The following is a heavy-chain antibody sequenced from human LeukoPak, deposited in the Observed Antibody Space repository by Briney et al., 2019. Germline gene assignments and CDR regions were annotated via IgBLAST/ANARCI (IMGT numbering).Heavy chain of an antibody. CDR3: ARDFWGAYRVDYFDC. Sequence: GGSLRLSSAAPGFTFCISWMSWGRRAPGKGRGWGANIKQDGSETYSVDSVRGRFTISRDNAKNSLYLQMNSLRAEDTAVYYCARDFWGAYRVDYFDCWGQGTLVTVSS. J-gene: IGHJ4*02. D-gene: IGHD3-3*01. V-gene: IGHV3-7*01. CDR2: IKQDGSET. CDR1: GFTFCISW.